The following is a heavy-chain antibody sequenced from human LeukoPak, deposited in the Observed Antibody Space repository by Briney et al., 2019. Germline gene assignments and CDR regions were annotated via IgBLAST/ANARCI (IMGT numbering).Heavy chain of an antibody. D-gene: IGHD6-13*01. Sequence: HGGSLRLSCAASGFTFDDYAMHWVRQAPGKGLEWVSSISWNSGSIGYADSVKGRFTISRDNAKNSLYLQMNSLRAEDTALYYCAKDTSSGTALDYYYYGMDVWGQGTSVTVSS. CDR1: GFTFDDYA. J-gene: IGHJ6*02. CDR3: AKDTSSGTALDYYYYGMDV. V-gene: IGHV3-9*01. CDR2: ISWNSGSI.